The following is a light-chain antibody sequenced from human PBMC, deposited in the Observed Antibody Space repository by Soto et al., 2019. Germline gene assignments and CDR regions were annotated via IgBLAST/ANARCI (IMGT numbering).Light chain of an antibody. CDR3: QHYAGFSGA. Sequence: DRFTITCLASRSVSSWVAWYQLKPGKAPKLLIHKASTSEIGVPSRFSGSGSRTDFTLTISSLQPDDFATYYCQHYAGFSGAFGQGTKVDIK. CDR2: KAS. CDR1: RSVSSW. V-gene: IGKV1-5*03. J-gene: IGKJ1*01.